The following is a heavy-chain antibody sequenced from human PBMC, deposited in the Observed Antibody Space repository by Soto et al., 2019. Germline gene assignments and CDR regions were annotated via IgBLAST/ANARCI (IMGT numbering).Heavy chain of an antibody. V-gene: IGHV3-23*01. Sequence: EARILESGGGLAQPGGSLKISCTASGFNFNIYAMSWVRQAPGKGLEWVSGISASATQTYYAESVTGRFAISRDNSKSTLYLQLDSLTPEDTARYYCAKPITAGGSNSWGPGTLVAVSS. D-gene: IGHD3-10*01. CDR1: GFNFNIYA. CDR3: AKPITAGGSNS. CDR2: ISASATQT. J-gene: IGHJ5*02.